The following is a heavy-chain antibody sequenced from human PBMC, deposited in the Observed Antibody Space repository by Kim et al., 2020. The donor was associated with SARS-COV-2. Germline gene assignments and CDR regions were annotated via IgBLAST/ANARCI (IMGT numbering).Heavy chain of an antibody. Sequence: TCYAQKFQGRVTMTRNTSIGTAYMELSSLRSEDTAVYYCARRDPSDYFDYWGQGTLVTVSS. J-gene: IGHJ4*02. CDR2: T. V-gene: IGHV1-8*01. D-gene: IGHD6-6*01. CDR3: ARRDPSDYFDY.